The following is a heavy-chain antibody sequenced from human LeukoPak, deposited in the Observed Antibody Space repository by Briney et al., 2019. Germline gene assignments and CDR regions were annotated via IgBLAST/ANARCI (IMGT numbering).Heavy chain of an antibody. CDR2: ISGSGGST. CDR3: AKMMVWFGDPFDY. CDR1: GFTFSSYA. Sequence: HSGGSLRLSCAASGFTFSSYAMSWVRQAPGKGLEWVSAISGSGGSTYYADSVKGRFTISRDNSKNTLYLQMNSLRAEDTAVYYCAKMMVWFGDPFDYWGQGTLVTVSS. D-gene: IGHD3-10*01. V-gene: IGHV3-23*01. J-gene: IGHJ4*02.